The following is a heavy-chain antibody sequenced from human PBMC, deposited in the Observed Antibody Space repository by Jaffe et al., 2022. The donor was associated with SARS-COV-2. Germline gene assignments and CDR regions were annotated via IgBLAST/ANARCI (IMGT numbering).Heavy chain of an antibody. CDR1: GFTFSSYD. CDR2: IGTAGDT. D-gene: IGHD3-10*01. CDR3: ARAMVRGEGMDV. J-gene: IGHJ6*02. V-gene: IGHV3-13*01. Sequence: EVQLVESGGGLVQPGGSLRLSCAASGFTFSSYDMHWVRQATGKGLEWVSAIGTAGDTYYPGSVKGRFTISRENAKNSLYLQMNSLRAGDTAVYYCARAMVRGEGMDVWGQGTTVTVSS.